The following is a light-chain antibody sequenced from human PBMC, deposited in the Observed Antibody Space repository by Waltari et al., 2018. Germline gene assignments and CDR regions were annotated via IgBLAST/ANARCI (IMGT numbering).Light chain of an antibody. CDR2: WGS. V-gene: IGKV4-1*01. CDR3: KQYVDVPPIT. J-gene: IGKJ5*01. Sequence: IVMTQSPDPLAVSLGERATITCKSTQNVLQRSTNRDHLARYQQKPGQPPKLLIYWGSTRGTGFPDRFSGSGAGTDFAYSSSGRQADDVAVYYCKQYVDVPPITFGQGTRLEI. CDR1: QNVLQRSTNRDH.